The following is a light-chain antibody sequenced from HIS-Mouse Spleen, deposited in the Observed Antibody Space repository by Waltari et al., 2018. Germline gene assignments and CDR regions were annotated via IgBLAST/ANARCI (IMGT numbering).Light chain of an antibody. J-gene: IGLJ2*01. CDR2: KDS. Sequence: SSELTQPPSVSVSPGQTARITCPGDALPKQYAYWYQQKPGQAPVLVIYKDSERPSGIPERFSGSSSGTTVTLTISGVQAEDEADYYCQSADSSGTYSVVFGGGTKLTVL. CDR1: ALPKQY. CDR3: QSADSSGTYSVV. V-gene: IGLV3-25*03.